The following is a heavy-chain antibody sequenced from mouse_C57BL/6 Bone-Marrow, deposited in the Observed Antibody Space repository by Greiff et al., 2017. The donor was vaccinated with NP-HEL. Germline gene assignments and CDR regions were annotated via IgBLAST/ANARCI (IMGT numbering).Heavy chain of an antibody. Sequence: VKLQESDAELVKPGASVKISCKVSGYTFTDHTIHWMKQRPEQGLEWIGYFYPRDGSTTYNEKFKGKATLTAYKSSSTAYMQLNSLTSEDSAVYFCAREGGGYWYFEVWGTGTTVTVAS. J-gene: IGHJ1*03. CDR2: FYPRDGST. V-gene: IGHV1-78*01. CDR1: GYTFTDHT. CDR3: AREGGGYWYFEV.